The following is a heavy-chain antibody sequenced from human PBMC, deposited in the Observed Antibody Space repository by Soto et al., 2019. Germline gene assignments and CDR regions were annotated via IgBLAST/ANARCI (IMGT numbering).Heavy chain of an antibody. D-gene: IGHD6-13*01. CDR1: GFTFSSYG. CDR2: ISYDGSNK. Sequence: PRRSLRLSCAASGFTFSSYGRHWVRQAPGKGLEWVAVISYDGSNKYYADSVKGRFTISRDNSKNTLYLQMNSLRAEDTAVYYCAKYSSSWSHPYYYYGMDVWGQGTPVTVYS. CDR3: AKYSSSWSHPYYYYGMDV. J-gene: IGHJ6*02. V-gene: IGHV3-30*18.